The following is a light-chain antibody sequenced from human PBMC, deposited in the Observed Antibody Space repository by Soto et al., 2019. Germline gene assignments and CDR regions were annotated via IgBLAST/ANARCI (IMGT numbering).Light chain of an antibody. CDR2: KAS. CDR3: QQYHSYWT. CDR1: QSISSW. Sequence: DIQMTQSPSTLSASVGDRVTITCRASQSISSWLAWYQQKPGKAPKLLIYKASSLESGVPSRFSGSGSGTEFTLTISSLQPDDFATYYCQQYHSYWTFRQGTKVDIK. V-gene: IGKV1-5*03. J-gene: IGKJ1*01.